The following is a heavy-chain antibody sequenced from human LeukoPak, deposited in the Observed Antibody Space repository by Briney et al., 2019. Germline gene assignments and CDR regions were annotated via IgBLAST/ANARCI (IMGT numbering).Heavy chain of an antibody. CDR3: ARAPAFSQLLSDY. Sequence: PSETLSLTCTVSGGSISSGGYYWSWIRQPPGKGLEWIGYIYHSGSTYYNPSLKSRVTISVDRSKNQFSLKLSSVTAADTAVYYCARAPAFSQLLSDYWGQGTLVTVSS. CDR1: GGSISSGGYY. J-gene: IGHJ4*02. CDR2: IYHSGST. V-gene: IGHV4-30-2*01. D-gene: IGHD2-2*01.